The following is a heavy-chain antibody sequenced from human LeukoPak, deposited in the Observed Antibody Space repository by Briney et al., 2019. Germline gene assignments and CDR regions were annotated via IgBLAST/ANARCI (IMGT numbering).Heavy chain of an antibody. V-gene: IGHV3-30*03. CDR3: ARGVRYLDY. Sequence: GRCLRLSCAASGFTFSSYGMHWVRQAPGKGLEWVAVMSYDGSNKYYADSVKGRFTISRDNSKNTLYLQMNSLRAEDTAVYYCARGVRYLDYWGQGTLVTVSS. CDR2: MSYDGSNK. D-gene: IGHD3-10*01. J-gene: IGHJ4*02. CDR1: GFTFSSYG.